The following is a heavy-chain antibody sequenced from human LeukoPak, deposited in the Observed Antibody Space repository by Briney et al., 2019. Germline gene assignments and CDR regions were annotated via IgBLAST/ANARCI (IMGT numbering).Heavy chain of an antibody. CDR1: GLTLSSYW. Sequence: GGSLRLSCVASGLTLSSYWMSWVRQAPGKGPEWVATIRHDGSEKHYADSVKGRFTISRDNAKNSLYLQMSSLRVADTAVYYCASGLTTVTADDAFDIWGQGTKVIVSS. CDR3: ASGLTTVTADDAFDI. J-gene: IGHJ3*02. V-gene: IGHV3-7*01. CDR2: IRHDGSEK. D-gene: IGHD4-17*01.